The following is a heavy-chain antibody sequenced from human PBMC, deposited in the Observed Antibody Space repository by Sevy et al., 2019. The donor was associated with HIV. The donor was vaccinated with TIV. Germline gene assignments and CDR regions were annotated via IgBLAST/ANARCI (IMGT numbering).Heavy chain of an antibody. CDR2: MSSGTSYT. J-gene: IGHJ4*02. V-gene: IGHV3-11*06. CDR3: ASDRRNYGGQYFDY. Sequence: GGSLRLSCAASGFTFSDYYMSWIRQAPGKGLEWVSYMSSGTSYTNYADSGKGRFTIARDNAKNSLYLQMNSLRAEDTAVYYCASDRRNYGGQYFDYWGQGTLVTVSS. CDR1: GFTFSDYY. D-gene: IGHD1-7*01.